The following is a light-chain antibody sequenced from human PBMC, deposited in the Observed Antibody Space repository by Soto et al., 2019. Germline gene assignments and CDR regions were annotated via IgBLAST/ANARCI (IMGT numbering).Light chain of an antibody. CDR3: QQRINWPST. V-gene: IGKV3-11*01. CDR1: QSVSSY. J-gene: IGKJ4*01. Sequence: EIVLTQSPATLSLSPGERATLSCRASQSVSSYLAWYQQKPGQAPRLLMYDASNRATGIPARFSGSGSGTDFTLTITSLEPEDFAVYYCQQRINWPSTFGGGTKVEIK. CDR2: DAS.